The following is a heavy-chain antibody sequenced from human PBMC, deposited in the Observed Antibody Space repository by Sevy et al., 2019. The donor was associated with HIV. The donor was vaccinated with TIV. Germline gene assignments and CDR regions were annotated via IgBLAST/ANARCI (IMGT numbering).Heavy chain of an antibody. D-gene: IGHD3-10*01. Sequence: GESLKISCAVSGFTFRNFWMSWVRQAPGKGLEWVANIRQDGSEKYYVDSVRGRFTISRDNAKNSLFLQLNSLRADDTAIYYCAKSYFGSGTIYGMDLWGRGTTVTVS. CDR2: IRQDGSEK. J-gene: IGHJ6*02. CDR3: AKSYFGSGTIYGMDL. V-gene: IGHV3-7*01. CDR1: GFTFRNFW.